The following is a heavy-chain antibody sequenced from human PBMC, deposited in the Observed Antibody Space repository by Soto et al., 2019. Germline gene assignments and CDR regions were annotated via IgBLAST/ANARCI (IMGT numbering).Heavy chain of an antibody. CDR3: AKDNCSSTSCYLSDP. CDR1: GFTFEDYA. V-gene: IGHV3-9*01. D-gene: IGHD2-2*01. J-gene: IGHJ5*02. CDR2: ISWNSGSI. Sequence: EVQLVESGGGLVQPGRSLRLSCAASGFTFEDYAMRWVRQAPGKGLEWVSGISWNSGSIGYADSVKGRFTISRDNAKNSLYLQMNSVRTEDTALHYCAKDNCSSTSCYLSDPWGQGTLVTVSS.